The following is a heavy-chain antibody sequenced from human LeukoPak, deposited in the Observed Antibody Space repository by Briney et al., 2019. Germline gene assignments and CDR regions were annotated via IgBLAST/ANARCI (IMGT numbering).Heavy chain of an antibody. J-gene: IGHJ6*03. CDR3: ARARYGDTYYMDV. D-gene: IGHD4-17*01. V-gene: IGHV3-11*04. Sequence: GGSLRLSCAASGFTFSDYYMSWIRQAPGKGLEWVSYISSSGSTIYYADSVKGRFTISRDNAKNSLYLRMNSLRAEDTAVYYCARARYGDTYYMDVWGKGTTVTVSS. CDR1: GFTFSDYY. CDR2: ISSSGSTI.